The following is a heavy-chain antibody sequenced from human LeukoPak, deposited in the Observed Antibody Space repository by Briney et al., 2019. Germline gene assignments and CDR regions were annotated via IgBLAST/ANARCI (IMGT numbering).Heavy chain of an antibody. CDR1: GFTFSNAW. Sequence: AGGSLRLSCAASGFTFSNAWMSWVRQAPGRGLEWVGRMKSKTDGGTTDYAAPVKGRFTISRDDSKNTLYLQMNSLKTEDTAVYYCTTGPTVVTPLNDYWGQGTLVTVSS. D-gene: IGHD4-23*01. V-gene: IGHV3-15*01. CDR2: MKSKTDGGTT. J-gene: IGHJ4*02. CDR3: TTGPTVVTPLNDY.